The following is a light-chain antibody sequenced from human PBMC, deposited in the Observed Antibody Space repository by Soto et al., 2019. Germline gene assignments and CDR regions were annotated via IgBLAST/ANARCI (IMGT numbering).Light chain of an antibody. Sequence: DIQMTQSPSSLSASVGDRVTISCQASQGINKFLNWYQQKSGKAPKLLIYEASNLETGVPPRFSGSGSGTDFTLTINSLQPEDIATYHCQQYDNLPLSFGLGTRLEIK. CDR2: EAS. V-gene: IGKV1-33*01. J-gene: IGKJ2*01. CDR1: QGINKF. CDR3: QQYDNLPLS.